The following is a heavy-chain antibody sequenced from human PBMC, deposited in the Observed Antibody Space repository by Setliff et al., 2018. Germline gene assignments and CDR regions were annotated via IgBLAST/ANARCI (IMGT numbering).Heavy chain of an antibody. CDR3: ARGRNIAARLLDS. D-gene: IGHD6-6*01. CDR1: GGTFSDYH. CDR2: INHRGST. Sequence: SETLSLTCAAYGGTFSDYHWTWIRQSPEKELEWIGEINHRGSTNYNPSLKSRVTISIDTSKDQFSLKLISMTAADAAVYYCARGRNIAARLLDSWGQGTLVTVSS. V-gene: IGHV4-34*01. J-gene: IGHJ4*02.